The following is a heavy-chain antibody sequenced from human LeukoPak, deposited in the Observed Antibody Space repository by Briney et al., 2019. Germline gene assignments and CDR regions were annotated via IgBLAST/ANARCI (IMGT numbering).Heavy chain of an antibody. CDR1: GFTFSTYW. CDR2: IKQDGSEK. D-gene: IGHD3-3*01. V-gene: IGHV3-7*01. J-gene: IGHJ6*03. CDR3: ARGGKIAGYYYFYMDV. Sequence: GGSLRLSCVASGFTFSTYWMSWVRQAPGEGLEWVANIKQDGSEKYYVDSVKGRFTISRDNARNSLSLQVNSLRAEDTAVYYCARGGKIAGYYYFYMDVWGKGTTVIVSS.